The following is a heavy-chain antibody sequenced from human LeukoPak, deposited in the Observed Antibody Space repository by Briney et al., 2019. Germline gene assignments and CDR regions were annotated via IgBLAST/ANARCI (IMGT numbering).Heavy chain of an antibody. J-gene: IGHJ6*02. CDR1: GGSFSGYY. CDR3: ARAPPYYYYGMDV. Sequence: SETLSLICAVYGGSFSGYYWSWIRQPPGKGLEWIGEINHSGSTNYNPSLKSRVTISVDTSKNQFSLKLSSVTAADTAVYYCARAPPYYYYGMDVWGQGTTVTVSS. CDR2: INHSGST. V-gene: IGHV4-34*01.